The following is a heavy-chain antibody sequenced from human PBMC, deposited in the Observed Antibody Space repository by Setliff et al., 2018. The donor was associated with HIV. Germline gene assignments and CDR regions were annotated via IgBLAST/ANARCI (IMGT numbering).Heavy chain of an antibody. Sequence: GGSLRLSCAASGFTFDDYTMHWVRQAPGKGLEWISLISWNGGSSIYYGDSVKGRFAISRDNAKNSLYLQLNSLRAEDTAVYYCARDEAIEGALTYFDLWGRGTLVTVSS. J-gene: IGHJ2*01. D-gene: IGHD1-26*01. CDR1: GFTFDDYT. CDR3: ARDEAIEGALTYFDL. CDR2: ISWNGGSSI. V-gene: IGHV3-43*01.